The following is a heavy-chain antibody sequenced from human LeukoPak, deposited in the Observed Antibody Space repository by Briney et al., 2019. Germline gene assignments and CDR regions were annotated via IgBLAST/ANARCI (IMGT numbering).Heavy chain of an antibody. Sequence: HPGGSLRLSCAASGFTFNTFGMNWVRQAPGKGLEWVAVIWYDGSNKYYADSVKGRFTISRDNSKSTLYLQMNSLRAEDTAVYHCAKVGGVSYYYYYGMDVWGQGTTVTVSS. CDR3: AKVGGVSYYYYYGMDV. J-gene: IGHJ6*02. CDR1: GFTFNTFG. CDR2: IWYDGSNK. V-gene: IGHV3-33*06. D-gene: IGHD3-10*01.